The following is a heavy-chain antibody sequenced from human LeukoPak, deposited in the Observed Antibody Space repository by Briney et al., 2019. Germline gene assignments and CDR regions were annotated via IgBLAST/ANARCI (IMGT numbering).Heavy chain of an antibody. J-gene: IGHJ4*02. V-gene: IGHV4-34*01. D-gene: IGHD2-21*02. CDR1: GGSFSGYY. Sequence: PSETLSLTCAVYGGSFSGYYWSWIRQPPGKGLEWIGEINHSGSTNYNPSLKSRVTISVDTSKNQFSLKLSSVTAADTAVYYCARYCGGDCYDRFQYYFDYWGQGTLVTVSS. CDR3: ARYCGGDCYDRFQYYFDY. CDR2: INHSGST.